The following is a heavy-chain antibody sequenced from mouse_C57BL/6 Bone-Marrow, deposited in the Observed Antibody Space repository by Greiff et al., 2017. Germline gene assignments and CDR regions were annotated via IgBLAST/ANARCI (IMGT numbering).Heavy chain of an antibody. CDR2: IHPISGST. J-gene: IGHJ3*01. V-gene: IGHV1-64*01. D-gene: IGHD2-4*01. Sequence: QVQLQQPGAELVKPGASVKLSCKASGYTFTSYWMHWVKQRPGQGLEWIGMIHPISGSTNYNEKFKSKATLPVDKSSSTAYMQLSSLTSEDSAVYYCARGGGLGGFAYWGQGTLVTVSA. CDR1: GYTFTSYW. CDR3: ARGGGLGGFAY.